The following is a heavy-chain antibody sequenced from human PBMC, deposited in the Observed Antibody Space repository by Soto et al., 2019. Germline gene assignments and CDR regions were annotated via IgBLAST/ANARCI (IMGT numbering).Heavy chain of an antibody. V-gene: IGHV4-59*07. CDR3: ARYYLEAGMDY. Sequence: PSDTLSLTCTVSGGSISSYYWSWIRQPPGKGLEWIGYIYYSGSTNYNPSLKSRVTISVDTSKNQFSLKLSSVTAADTAVYYCARYYLEAGMDYWGQGTLVTVSS. CDR1: GGSISSYY. D-gene: IGHD6-19*01. CDR2: IYYSGST. J-gene: IGHJ4*02.